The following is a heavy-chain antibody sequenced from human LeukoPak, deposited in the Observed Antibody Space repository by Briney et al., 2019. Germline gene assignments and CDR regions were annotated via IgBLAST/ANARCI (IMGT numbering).Heavy chain of an antibody. J-gene: IGHJ4*02. CDR3: AKSITRIVVEPDY. CDR2: ISYDGSDS. D-gene: IGHD3-22*01. CDR1: GFTFSNYG. V-gene: IGHV3-30*18. Sequence: PGGSLRLSCAASGFTFSNYGMHWVRQAPGRGLEWVEIISYDGSDSYYADSVRGRFTISRDNSKSTLYLQMNSLRAEDTAVYYCAKSITRIVVEPDYWGQGTLVTVSS.